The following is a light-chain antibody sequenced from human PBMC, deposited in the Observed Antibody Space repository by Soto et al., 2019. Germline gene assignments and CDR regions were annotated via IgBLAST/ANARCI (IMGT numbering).Light chain of an antibody. V-gene: IGLV2-18*02. CDR2: EVS. CDR1: SSDVGSNNR. Sequence: QSVLTQPPYVSGSPGQSVTISCTGTSSDVGSNNRVSWYQQPPGTAPKLMIYEVSNRPSGVPDRFSGSKSGNTASLTISGLRAEDEADYYCTSYTSSTTPCVFGIGTKVTLL. J-gene: IGLJ1*01. CDR3: TSYTSSTTPCV.